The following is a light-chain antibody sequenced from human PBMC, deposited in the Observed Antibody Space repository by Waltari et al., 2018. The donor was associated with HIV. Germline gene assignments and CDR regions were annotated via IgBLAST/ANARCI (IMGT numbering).Light chain of an antibody. V-gene: IGLV9-49*02. J-gene: IGLJ1*01. CDR2: VGPGGIVG. CDR1: SGYSNYN. CDR3: GADHGTGSNFVYV. Sequence: QPVLTQPPSASASLGASVTLTCTLSSGYSNYNVDWYQQRPGKGPRFVMRVGPGGIVGSKGDGIPDRFSALGSGLNRYLTIKNIQEEDESDYHCGADHGTGSNFVYVFGPGTKVTVL.